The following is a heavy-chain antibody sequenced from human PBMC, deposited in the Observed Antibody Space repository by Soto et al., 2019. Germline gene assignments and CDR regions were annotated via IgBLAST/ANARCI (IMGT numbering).Heavy chain of an antibody. Sequence: QVQLVHSGPEVKRPGASVKVSCEASGYTFRTYGFSWVRQAPGQGLEWMGWISVQNGKTNYAQKFQGRVTMTTDTSTSTAYMELRSLRSDDTAVYYCARDSGGGDFDYWGQGTLVTVSS. D-gene: IGHD2-21*01. J-gene: IGHJ4*02. CDR3: ARDSGGGDFDY. CDR2: ISVQNGKT. V-gene: IGHV1-18*01. CDR1: GYTFRTYG.